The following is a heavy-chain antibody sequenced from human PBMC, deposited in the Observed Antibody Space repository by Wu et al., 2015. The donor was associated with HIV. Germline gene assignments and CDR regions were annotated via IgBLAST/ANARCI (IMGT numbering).Heavy chain of an antibody. Sequence: QVQLQQWGAGLLKPSETLSLTCGVSGGSFSGYYRIWIRQPPGKGLEWIGDIDHSESATYNPSLKSRVTISGDTSKKQFFLNLKSVTAADTAVYFCARGYCSGGTCHGFQLWGQGTPVIVSS. D-gene: IGHD2-15*01. J-gene: IGHJ5*02. CDR2: IDHSESA. CDR3: ARGYCSGGTCHGFQL. V-gene: IGHV4-34*02. CDR1: GGSFSGYY.